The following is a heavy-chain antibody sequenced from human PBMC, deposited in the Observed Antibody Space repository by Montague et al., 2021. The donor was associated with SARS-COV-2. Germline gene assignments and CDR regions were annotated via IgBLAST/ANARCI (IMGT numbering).Heavy chain of an antibody. CDR2: INHSGTT. CDR1: DGSFSNFY. J-gene: IGHJ6*03. D-gene: IGHD1-26*01. Sequence: SETRSLTCAVFDGSFSNFYWSWIRQPPGKGLEWIGEINHSGTTYXNPSLKSRVTISVDTSRNQFSLKLNSVTAADAAVYYCASGDDNGSGYLDVWGKGTTVTVSS. V-gene: IGHV4-34*01. CDR3: ASGDDNGSGYLDV.